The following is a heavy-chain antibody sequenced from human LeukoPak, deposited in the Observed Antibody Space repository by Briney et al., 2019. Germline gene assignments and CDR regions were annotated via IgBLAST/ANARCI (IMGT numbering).Heavy chain of an antibody. CDR3: ARQDYGDYASDYYYGMDV. V-gene: IGHV5-51*01. D-gene: IGHD4-17*01. J-gene: IGHJ6*02. Sequence: GESLQISCKGFGYSFTSYWIGWVRQMPGKGLEWMGIIYPGDSDTRYSPSFQGQVTISADKSISTAYLQWSSLKASDTAMYYCARQDYGDYASDYYYGMDVWGQGTTVTVSS. CDR2: IYPGDSDT. CDR1: GYSFTSYW.